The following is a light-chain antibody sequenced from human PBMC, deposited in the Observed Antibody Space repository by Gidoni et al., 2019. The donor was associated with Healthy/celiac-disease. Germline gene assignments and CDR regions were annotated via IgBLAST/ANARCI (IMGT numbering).Light chain of an antibody. V-gene: IGKV1-16*01. J-gene: IGKJ4*01. CDR2: AAS. Sequence: DIQMTQSPSALSASIGDRVTITCRASQGISNYLAWFQQKPGKAPKSLIYAASNLQSGVPSRFSGRGSGTDFTLTISSLQPEDSATYYCQQYYTYPLGFGGGTKVEIQ. CDR3: QQYYTYPLG. CDR1: QGISNY.